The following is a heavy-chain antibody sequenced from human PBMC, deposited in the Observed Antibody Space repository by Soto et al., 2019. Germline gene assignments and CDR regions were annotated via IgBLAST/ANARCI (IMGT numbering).Heavy chain of an antibody. CDR2: IYYSGST. Sequence: QVQLQESGPGLVKPSQTLSLTCTVSGGSISSGGYYWSWIRQHPGKGLEWIGYIYYSGSTYYNPSLKSRVTLSVDTSKNQFSLKLSSVTAADTAVYYCARLCGGDCFNYGMDVWGQGTTVTVSS. CDR1: GGSISSGGYY. V-gene: IGHV4-31*03. CDR3: ARLCGGDCFNYGMDV. J-gene: IGHJ6*02. D-gene: IGHD2-21*02.